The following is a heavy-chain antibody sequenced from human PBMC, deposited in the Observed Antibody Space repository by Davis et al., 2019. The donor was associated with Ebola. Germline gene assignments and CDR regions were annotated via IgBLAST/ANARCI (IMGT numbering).Heavy chain of an antibody. D-gene: IGHD2-2*01. CDR3: AKGRSSTSQTYRDY. CDR2: ISDSDDST. J-gene: IGHJ4*02. V-gene: IGHV3-23*01. CDR1: GFSISTCG. Sequence: GGSLRLSCAASGFSISTCGMSWVRQAPGKGLEWVSSISDSDDSTYYADSVKGRFTISRDNSKSTLYLHMNSLRAEDTAVYYCAKGRSSTSQTYRDYWGQGTLVTVSS.